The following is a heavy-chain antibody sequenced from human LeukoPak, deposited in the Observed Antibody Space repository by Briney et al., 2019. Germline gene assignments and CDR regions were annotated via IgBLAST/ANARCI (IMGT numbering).Heavy chain of an antibody. Sequence: PGVSLTLSCAASRFTFSSYAMIWVRQAPGKGLEWVSAISGSGGSTYYADSVKGRFTISRDNSKNTLYLQMNSLRAEDTAVYYCAKDSNGYDSWGQGTLVTVSS. CDR1: RFTFSSYA. CDR2: ISGSGGST. V-gene: IGHV3-23*01. J-gene: IGHJ5*02. D-gene: IGHD5-12*01. CDR3: AKDSNGYDS.